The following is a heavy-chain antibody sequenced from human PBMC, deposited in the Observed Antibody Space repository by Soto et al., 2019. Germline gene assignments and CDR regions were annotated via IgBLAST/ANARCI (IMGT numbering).Heavy chain of an antibody. CDR2: INPFDGNR. V-gene: IGHV1-18*01. CDR1: GGTFSSYT. D-gene: IGHD3-22*01. J-gene: IGHJ4*02. Sequence: ASVKVSCKASGGTFSSYTISWVRQAPGQGLEWMGRINPFDGNRNFAQKFQDRVNMTTATSTITAFLELRSLKSDDTDIYYCARDRLRGYDSSGFYSWRQGTMVTVSS. CDR3: ARDRLRGYDSSGFYS.